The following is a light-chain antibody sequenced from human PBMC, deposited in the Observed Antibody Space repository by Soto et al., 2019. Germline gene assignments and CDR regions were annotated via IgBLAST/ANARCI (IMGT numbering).Light chain of an antibody. CDR2: SNS. J-gene: IGLJ2*01. Sequence: QSVLTQPPSASGTPGQRVTISCSGSSSNIGSNTVNWYQQLPGTAPKLLIYSNSQRPSGVPDRFSGSKSGASASLAISGRQSEDEADYHCAAWDDSLNGVVFGGGTKRTVL. CDR3: AAWDDSLNGVV. V-gene: IGLV1-44*01. CDR1: SSNIGSNT.